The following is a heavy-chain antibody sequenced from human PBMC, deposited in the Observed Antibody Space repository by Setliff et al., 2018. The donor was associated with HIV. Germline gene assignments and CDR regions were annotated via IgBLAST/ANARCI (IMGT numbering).Heavy chain of an antibody. V-gene: IGHV4-4*07. CDR2: IDSSGTT. D-gene: IGHD3-10*01. CDR3: ARDRHSSGLGSYGP. Sequence: PSETLSLTCTISGGSFGVYRWSWIRQSAGRGLEWIGRIDSSGTTDYKPSLKGRVAISVDTSRNQFSLRVTSVTAAGTAVYFCARDRHSSGLGSYGPWGPGILVTAPQ. CDR1: GGSFGVYR. J-gene: IGHJ5*02.